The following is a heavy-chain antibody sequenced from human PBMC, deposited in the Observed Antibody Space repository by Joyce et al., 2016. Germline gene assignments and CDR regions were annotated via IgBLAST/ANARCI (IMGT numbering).Heavy chain of an antibody. Sequence: QVQLVESGGGVVQPGRSLRLSCAASGFTFSGYGMHWGRQAPGKGLEWVAVIWHDGGNKYYADSVKGRFTISRDNSKNTLYLQMNNLRVEDTAVYYCARDNDFYWGQGTLVTVSS. V-gene: IGHV3-33*01. CDR3: ARDNDFY. D-gene: IGHD3/OR15-3a*01. J-gene: IGHJ4*02. CDR2: IWHDGGNK. CDR1: GFTFSGYG.